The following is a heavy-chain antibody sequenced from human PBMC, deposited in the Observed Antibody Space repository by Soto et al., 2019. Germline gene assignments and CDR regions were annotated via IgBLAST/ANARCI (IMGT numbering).Heavy chain of an antibody. D-gene: IGHD5-12*01. CDR2: IDPSDSYT. J-gene: IGHJ6*02. V-gene: IGHV5-10-1*01. CDR1: GYSFTTYW. Sequence: GESLKISCKGSGYSFTTYWITWVRQMPGKGLEWMGRIDPSDSYTNYSPSFQGHVTISADKSISTAYLQWSSLTASDTAMYYCARLAMATRRGYYGMGVWGQGTTVT. CDR3: ARLAMATRRGYYGMGV.